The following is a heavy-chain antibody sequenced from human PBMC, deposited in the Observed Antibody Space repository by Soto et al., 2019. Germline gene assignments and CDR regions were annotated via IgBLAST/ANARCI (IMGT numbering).Heavy chain of an antibody. CDR2: ISYDGSNK. J-gene: IGHJ4*02. Sequence: QVQLVESGGGVVQPGRSLRLSCAASGFTFSSYGMHWVRQAPGKGLEWVAVISYDGSNKYYADSVKGRFTISRDNSKNTLYLQMNSLRAEDTAVYYCAKGLWIQLWGPFDYWGQGTLVTVSS. CDR1: GFTFSSYG. V-gene: IGHV3-30*18. D-gene: IGHD5-18*01. CDR3: AKGLWIQLWGPFDY.